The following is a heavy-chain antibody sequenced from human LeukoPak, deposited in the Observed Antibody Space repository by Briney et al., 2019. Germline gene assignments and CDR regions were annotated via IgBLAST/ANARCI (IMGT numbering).Heavy chain of an antibody. CDR2: INPNSGGT. D-gene: IGHD3-10*01. V-gene: IGHV1-2*02. CDR3: ARGGSYYYGSSAY. J-gene: IGHJ4*02. CDR1: GYTFTDYY. Sequence: EASVKVSCKASGYTFTDYYMHWVRQAPGQGLEWMGWINPNSGGTNYAQKFQGRVTMTRDTSISTAYMELSRLRSDDTSVYYCARGGSYYYGSSAYWGQGTLVTVSS.